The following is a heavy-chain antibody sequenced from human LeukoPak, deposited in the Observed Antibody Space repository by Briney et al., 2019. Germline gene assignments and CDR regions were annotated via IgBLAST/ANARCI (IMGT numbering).Heavy chain of an antibody. Sequence: GGSLRLSCAVSGFIFSDHYLDWVRQPPGRGLEWVGRSRIQTDGYITQYAASVTGRFTISRDESKNSLYLHMNSLRSEDTAVYFCVRGHNSFDLWGQGTMVTVSS. CDR1: GFIFSDHY. CDR2: SRIQTDGYIT. V-gene: IGHV3-72*01. J-gene: IGHJ3*01. CDR3: VRGHNSFDL. D-gene: IGHD1-20*01.